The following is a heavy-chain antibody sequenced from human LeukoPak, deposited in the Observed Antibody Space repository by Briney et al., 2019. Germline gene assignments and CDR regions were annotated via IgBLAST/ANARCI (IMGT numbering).Heavy chain of an antibody. CDR1: GYTFTGYY. J-gene: IGHJ6*02. CDR2: INPNSGGT. V-gene: IGHV1-2*06. CDR3: AREGHYDFWSGLLGAYYYYGMDV. Sequence: ASAKVSCKASGYTFTGYYMHWVRQAPGQGLEWMGRINPNSGGTNYAQKFQGRVTMTRDTSISTAYMELSRLRSDDTAVYYCAREGHYDFWSGLLGAYYYYGMDVWGQGTTVTVSS. D-gene: IGHD3-3*01.